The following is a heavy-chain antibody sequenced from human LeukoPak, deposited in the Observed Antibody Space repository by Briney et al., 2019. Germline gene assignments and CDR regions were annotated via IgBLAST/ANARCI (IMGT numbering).Heavy chain of an antibody. J-gene: IGHJ6*03. V-gene: IGHV1-2*02. CDR3: ARVTMNYYYYYMDV. CDR1: GYTFTGYY. Sequence: ASVKVSCKASGYTFTGYYMHWVRQAPGQGLEWMGWINPNSGGTNYAQKFQGRVTMTRDTSISTAYMELRSLRSDDTAVYYCARVTMNYYYYYMDVWGKGTTVTVSS. CDR2: INPNSGGT.